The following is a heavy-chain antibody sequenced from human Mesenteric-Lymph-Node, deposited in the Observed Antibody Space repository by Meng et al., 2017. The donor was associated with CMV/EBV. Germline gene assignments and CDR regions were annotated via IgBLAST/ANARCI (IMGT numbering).Heavy chain of an antibody. Sequence: GGSLRLSCAASGFTFSSYSMNWVRQAPGKGLEWVSSISSSSSYIYYADSVKGRFTISRDNAKNSLYLQMNSLRAEDTAVYYCAKLSGYYPAYAFDIWGQGTMVTVSS. CDR3: AKLSGYYPAYAFDI. V-gene: IGHV3-21*01. D-gene: IGHD3-22*01. CDR1: GFTFSSYS. J-gene: IGHJ3*02. CDR2: ISSSSSYI.